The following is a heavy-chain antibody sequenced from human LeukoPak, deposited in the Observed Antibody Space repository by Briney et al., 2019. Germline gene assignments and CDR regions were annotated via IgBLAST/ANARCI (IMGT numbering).Heavy chain of an antibody. D-gene: IGHD4-17*01. J-gene: IGHJ4*02. CDR2: ISSSSSYI. Sequence: GGSLRLSCAASGFTFSSYSMNWVRQAPGKGLEWVSSISSSSSYIYYADSVKGRFTISRDNAKNSLYLQMSSLRAEDTAVYYCARGGDYAPFDYWGQGTLVTVSS. CDR1: GFTFSSYS. CDR3: ARGGDYAPFDY. V-gene: IGHV3-21*01.